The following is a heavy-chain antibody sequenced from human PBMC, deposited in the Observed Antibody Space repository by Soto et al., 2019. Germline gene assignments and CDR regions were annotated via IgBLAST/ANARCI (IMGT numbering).Heavy chain of an antibody. CDR2: IWYDGSNK. J-gene: IGHJ3*02. CDR3: ARSSSAPYDILTGSEFDI. Sequence: GGSLRLSCAASGFTFSSYGMHWVRQAPGKGLEWVAVIWYDGSNKYYADSVKGRFTISRDNSKNTLYLQMNSLRAEDTAVYYCARSSSAPYDILTGSEFDIWGQGTMVTVSS. D-gene: IGHD3-9*01. V-gene: IGHV3-33*01. CDR1: GFTFSSYG.